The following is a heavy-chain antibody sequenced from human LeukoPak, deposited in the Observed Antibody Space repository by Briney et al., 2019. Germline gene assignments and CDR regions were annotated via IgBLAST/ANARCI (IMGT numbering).Heavy chain of an antibody. Sequence: GRSPRLLCAASGFTFSSYGMHWVRQAPGKGLEWVAVISYDGSNKYYADSVKGRFTISRDNSKNTLYLQMNSLRAEDTAVYYCAKTVSSGPFAPYFDYWGQGTLVTVSS. V-gene: IGHV3-30*18. CDR2: ISYDGSNK. CDR3: AKTVSSGPFAPYFDY. D-gene: IGHD6-19*01. J-gene: IGHJ4*02. CDR1: GFTFSSYG.